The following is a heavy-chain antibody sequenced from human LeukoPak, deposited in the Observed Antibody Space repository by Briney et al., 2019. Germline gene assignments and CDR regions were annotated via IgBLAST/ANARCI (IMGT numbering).Heavy chain of an antibody. D-gene: IGHD3-22*01. V-gene: IGHV1-69*04. CDR2: IIPILGIA. Sequence: SVKVSCKASGDTFSSYAISWVRQAPGQGLEWMGRIIPILGIANYAQKFQGRVTITADKSTSTAYMELSSLRSEDTAVYYCAFRNYYDSSGDVGGIDYWGQGTLVTVSS. J-gene: IGHJ4*02. CDR1: GDTFSSYA. CDR3: AFRNYYDSSGDVGGIDY.